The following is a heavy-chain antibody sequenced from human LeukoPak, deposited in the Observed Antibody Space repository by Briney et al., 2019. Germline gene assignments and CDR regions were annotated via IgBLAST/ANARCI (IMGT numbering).Heavy chain of an antibody. J-gene: IGHJ3*02. D-gene: IGHD2-8*01. V-gene: IGHV3-7*01. CDR3: AREARGTRAAFDI. CDR1: GFTFSSYW. CDR2: IKEDRTNK. Sequence: GGSLRLSCAASGFTFSSYWMSWVRQAPGKGLEWAANIKEDRTNKYYVGSVRGRFTISRDNAKNSLYLQMNSLRADDTAMYYCAREARGTRAAFDIWGQGTMVTVFS.